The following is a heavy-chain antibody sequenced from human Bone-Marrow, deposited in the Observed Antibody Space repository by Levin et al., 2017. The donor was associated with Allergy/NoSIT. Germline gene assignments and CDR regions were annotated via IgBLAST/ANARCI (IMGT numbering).Heavy chain of an antibody. CDR2: IYHSGST. CDR3: ARRAYYDSSGYYVYY. J-gene: IGHJ4*02. D-gene: IGHD3-22*01. CDR1: GGSISSSNW. Sequence: SETLSLTCAVSGGSISSSNWWSWVRQPPGKGLEWIGEIYHSGSTNYNPSLKSRVTISVDKSKNQFSLKLSSVTAADTAVYYCARRAYYDSSGYYVYYWGQGTLVTVSS. V-gene: IGHV4-4*02.